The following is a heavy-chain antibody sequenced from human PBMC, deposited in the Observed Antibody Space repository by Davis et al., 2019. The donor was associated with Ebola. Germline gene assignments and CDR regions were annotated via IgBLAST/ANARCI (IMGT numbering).Heavy chain of an antibody. CDR3: ARHFRLVRGVNWFDP. D-gene: IGHD3-10*01. CDR2: IYYLGST. Sequence: SETLSLTCTVSSGSISNYYWSWVRQPPGERLQWLGYIYYLGSTNYNPSLKSRVTISVDTSRNQFSLKLTSVTAADTAVYYCARHFRLVRGVNWFDPWGQGTLVTVSS. V-gene: IGHV4-59*08. J-gene: IGHJ5*02. CDR1: SGSISNYY.